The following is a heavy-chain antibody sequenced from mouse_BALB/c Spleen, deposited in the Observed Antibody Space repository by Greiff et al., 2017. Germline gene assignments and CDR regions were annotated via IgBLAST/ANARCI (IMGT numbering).Heavy chain of an antibody. J-gene: IGHJ4*01. CDR3: ARDAIEYGNFGKMDY. Sequence: VMLVESGPGLVAPSQSLSITCTVSGFSLTSYGVHWVRQPPGKGLEWLGVIWAGGSTNYNSALMSRLSISKDNSKSQVFLKMNSLQTDDTAMYYCARDAIEYGNFGKMDYWGQGTSVTVSS. V-gene: IGHV2-9*02. CDR1: GFSLTSYG. D-gene: IGHD2-10*02. CDR2: IWAGGST.